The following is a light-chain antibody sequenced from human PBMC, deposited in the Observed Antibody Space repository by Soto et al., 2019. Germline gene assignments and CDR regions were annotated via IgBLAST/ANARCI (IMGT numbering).Light chain of an antibody. CDR3: QQYDNLPLT. J-gene: IGKJ4*01. CDR2: DAS. CDR1: QDISNY. V-gene: IGKV1-33*01. Sequence: DMQMTQSPSSLSASVGDRVTITCQASQDISNYLNWYQQKPGKAPKLLIYDASNLETGVPSRFSGSGSGTDFTFTISSLQPEDIATYYCQQYDNLPLTFGGGTKVDTK.